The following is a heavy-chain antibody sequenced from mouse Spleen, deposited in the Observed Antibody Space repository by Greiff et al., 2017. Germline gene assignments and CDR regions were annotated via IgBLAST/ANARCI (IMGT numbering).Heavy chain of an antibody. Sequence: VQLKESGPELVKPGASVKIPCKASGYTFTDYNMDWVKQSHGKSLEWIGDINPNNGGTIYNQKFKGKATLTVDKSSSTAYMELRSLTSEDTAVYYCARSDGYYVVSFAYWGQGTLVTVSA. CDR2: INPNNGGT. CDR1: GYTFTDYN. D-gene: IGHD2-3*01. V-gene: IGHV1-18*01. CDR3: ARSDGYYVVSFAY. J-gene: IGHJ3*01.